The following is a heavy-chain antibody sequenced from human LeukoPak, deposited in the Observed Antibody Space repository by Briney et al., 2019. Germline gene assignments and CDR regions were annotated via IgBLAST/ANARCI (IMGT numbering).Heavy chain of an antibody. CDR3: ARDLFGWSLDP. D-gene: IGHD3-3*01. Sequence: GGSLRLSCAASGFSLDNFEMNWVRQAPGKGLEWFAYVDNDGWAASYYADSVKGRFTITRDDAKNSLYLQMDSLTVEDTAVYYCARDLFGWSLDPWGQGTLVSVSS. CDR2: VDNDGWAAS. J-gene: IGHJ5*02. CDR1: GFSLDNFE. V-gene: IGHV3-48*03.